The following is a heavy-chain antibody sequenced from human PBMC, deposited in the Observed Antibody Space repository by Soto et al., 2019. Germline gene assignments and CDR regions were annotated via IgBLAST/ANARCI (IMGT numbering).Heavy chain of an antibody. CDR2: TWYDGSQK. J-gene: IGHJ4*02. Sequence: QVKLVESGGGVVQPGSSLRLSCVASGFTFRTYGMHWVRQAPGKGLEWVALTWYDGSQKYYGESVKGRFTISRDNSKNTLFLQMNSLRAEDTAVYYCAGGNYREDYWGQGTLVTVSS. D-gene: IGHD3-10*01. CDR1: GFTFRTYG. CDR3: AGGNYREDY. V-gene: IGHV3-33*01.